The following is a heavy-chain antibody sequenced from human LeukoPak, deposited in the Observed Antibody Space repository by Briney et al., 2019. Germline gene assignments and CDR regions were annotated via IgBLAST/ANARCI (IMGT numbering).Heavy chain of an antibody. CDR3: ARGSYGRAFDY. V-gene: IGHV3-21*01. CDR2: ISSSSSYI. D-gene: IGHD5-18*01. CDR1: GFTFSSYS. J-gene: IGHJ4*02. Sequence: GGSLRLSCAASGFTFSSYSMNWVRQAPGKGLEWVSSISSSSSYIYYADSVKGRFTISRDNAKNSLYLQMDSLRAEDTAVYYCARGSYGRAFDYWGQGTLVTVSS.